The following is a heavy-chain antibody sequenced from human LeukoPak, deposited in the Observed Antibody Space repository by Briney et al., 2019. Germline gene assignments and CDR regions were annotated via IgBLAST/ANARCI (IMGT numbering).Heavy chain of an antibody. J-gene: IGHJ4*02. D-gene: IGHD6-6*01. V-gene: IGHV3-74*01. CDR2: INRDATIT. CDR3: AKMSSSSSSDDY. Sequence: GGSLRLSCAASGFTFTSWSLHWVRQAPGKGLVWVSRINRDATITNYADSVKGRFTISRDNAKNALYLQMNSLGVEDTAVYFCAKMSSSSSSDDYWGQGTLVTVSS. CDR1: GFTFTSWS.